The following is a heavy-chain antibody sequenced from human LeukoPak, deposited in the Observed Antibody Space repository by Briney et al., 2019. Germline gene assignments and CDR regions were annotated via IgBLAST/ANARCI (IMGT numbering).Heavy chain of an antibody. CDR3: ARSWFGKLLCDY. D-gene: IGHD3-10*01. J-gene: IGHJ4*02. CDR1: GYTFTGYY. CDR2: INPNSGGT. V-gene: IGHV1-2*02. Sequence: ASVKVSCKASGYTFTGYYMHWVRQAPGQGLEWMGWINPNSGGTNYTQKFQGRVTMTRDTSISTAYMELSRLRSDDTAVYYCARSWFGKLLCDYWGQGTLVTVSS.